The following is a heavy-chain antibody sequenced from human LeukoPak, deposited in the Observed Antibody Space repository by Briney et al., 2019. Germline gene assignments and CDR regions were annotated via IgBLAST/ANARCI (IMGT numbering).Heavy chain of an antibody. V-gene: IGHV3-21*01. Sequence: GGSLRLSCAGSGFTFGTYSMNWVRQAPGKGLESVSSISSGGGNIHYADSLKGRFTISRDNAKNSLYLQMNSLRAEDTAVYYCARDDSGGLTDFWGRGTLVTVSS. J-gene: IGHJ4*02. CDR2: ISSGGGNI. CDR1: GFTFGTYS. D-gene: IGHD6-19*01. CDR3: ARDDSGGLTDF.